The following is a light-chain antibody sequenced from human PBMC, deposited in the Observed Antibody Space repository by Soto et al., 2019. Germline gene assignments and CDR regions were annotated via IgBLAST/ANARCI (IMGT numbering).Light chain of an antibody. V-gene: IGKV3-20*01. CDR2: GAS. Sequence: EIVLTQSPDTLSLSPGERATLSCRASQNVKGNSLAWYQRKPGQAARLLIFGASGRAAGIPDRFSGSGSGTDFTLSISRLEPEDFAVYFCQQYGTLPETLGQGTKLEIK. CDR1: QNVKGNS. CDR3: QQYGTLPET. J-gene: IGKJ2*01.